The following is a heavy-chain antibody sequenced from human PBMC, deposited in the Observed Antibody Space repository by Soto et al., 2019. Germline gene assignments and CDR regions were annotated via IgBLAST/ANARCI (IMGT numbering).Heavy chain of an antibody. CDR3: ARVNAGVGATSEVDY. Sequence: QVQLQESGPGLVQPSETLSLTCTVSGGSISYYFWSWIRQPPGKGLEWIGYIYYSGSTNYNPSLKRRVTITVDTSKNQFSLKLTSVTAAAAALYFCARVNAGVGATSEVDYWGQGTLVTVSS. CDR1: GGSISYYF. V-gene: IGHV4-59*01. J-gene: IGHJ4*02. D-gene: IGHD1-26*01. CDR2: IYYSGST.